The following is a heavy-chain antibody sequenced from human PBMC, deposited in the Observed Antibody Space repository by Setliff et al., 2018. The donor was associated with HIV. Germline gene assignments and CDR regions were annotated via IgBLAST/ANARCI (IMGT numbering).Heavy chain of an antibody. V-gene: IGHV4-31*03. Sequence: SETLSLTCTVSGGSINSGGYYWSWIRQHPGKGLEWIGYVYYSVSTYYNPSLKSRVTISVDTSKNQFSLRLTSVTAADTAVYYCARGGGTSSPIDYHYYIDVWGKGTTVTVSS. D-gene: IGHD6-6*01. CDR1: GGSINSGGYY. J-gene: IGHJ6*03. CDR2: VYYSVST. CDR3: ARGGGTSSPIDYHYYIDV.